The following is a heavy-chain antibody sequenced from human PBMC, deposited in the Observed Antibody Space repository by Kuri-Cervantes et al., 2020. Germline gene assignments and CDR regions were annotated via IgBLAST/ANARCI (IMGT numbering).Heavy chain of an antibody. V-gene: IGHV3-48*02. CDR2: ISSSSSTI. D-gene: IGHD5-18*01. J-gene: IGHJ6*02. Sequence: GGSLRLSCAASGFTFSSYSMNWVRQAPGKGLEWVSYISSSSSTIYYADSVKGRFTISRDNAKNSLYLQMNSLRDEDTAVYYCVRDSLPDTAYYYYGMDVWGQGTTVTVSS. CDR3: VRDSLPDTAYYYYGMDV. CDR1: GFTFSSYS.